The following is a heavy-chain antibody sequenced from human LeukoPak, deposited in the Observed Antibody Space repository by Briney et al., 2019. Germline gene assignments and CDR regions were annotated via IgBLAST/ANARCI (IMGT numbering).Heavy chain of an antibody. J-gene: IGHJ4*02. CDR1: GYTFTSYG. V-gene: IGHV1-18*01. Sequence: GASVKVSCKASGYTFTSYGISWVRQAPGQGLEWMGWISAYNGNTNYAQKLQGRVTMTRDTSTSTVYMELSSLRSEDTAVYYCARVKDMASTECFDYWGQGTLVTVSS. CDR3: ARVKDMASTECFDY. D-gene: IGHD5-24*01. CDR2: ISAYNGNT.